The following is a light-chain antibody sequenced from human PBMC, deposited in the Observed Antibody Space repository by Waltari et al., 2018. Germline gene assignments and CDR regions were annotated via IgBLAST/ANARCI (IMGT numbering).Light chain of an antibody. CDR3: ATRDEGPTVV. Sequence: QSVLTQPPSASGTPGQSVTISCSGSISNIGTHYVYWYQQLPGTAPKPLIYLTHRRPSGVPDRFSASKSGTSASLAISGLRFEDEADYYCATRDEGPTVVFGGGTKLTVL. J-gene: IGLJ2*01. CDR1: ISNIGTHY. V-gene: IGLV1-47*01. CDR2: LTH.